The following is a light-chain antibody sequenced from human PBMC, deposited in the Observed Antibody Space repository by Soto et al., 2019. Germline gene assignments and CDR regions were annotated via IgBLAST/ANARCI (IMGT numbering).Light chain of an antibody. V-gene: IGKV1-5*01. J-gene: IGKJ2*01. CDR2: DAS. CDR1: EGIGTW. Sequence: DIQMTQSPATLSAFPGDRVTITCRASEGIGTWLAWYQQKPGKAPKLLMYDASSLESGVPPRFSGSGSGTDFSLTIRSLQPDDFAPYYGQQYNTSHYTVGQGTKL. CDR3: QQYNTSHYT.